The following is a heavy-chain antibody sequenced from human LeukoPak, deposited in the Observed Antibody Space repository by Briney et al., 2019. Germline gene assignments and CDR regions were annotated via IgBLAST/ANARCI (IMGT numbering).Heavy chain of an antibody. CDR3: ARERRDSSGYYYHSDY. CDR2: LYFSGST. J-gene: IGHJ4*02. D-gene: IGHD3-22*01. CDR1: GDSVSSGLYH. Sequence: SETLSLTCTVSGDSVSSGLYHWSWIRQPPGKGLEWIGNLYFSGSTNYNPSLKSRVTISVDTSKNQFSLKLRSVTAADTAVYYCARERRDSSGYYYHSDYWGQGTLVTVSS. V-gene: IGHV4-61*01.